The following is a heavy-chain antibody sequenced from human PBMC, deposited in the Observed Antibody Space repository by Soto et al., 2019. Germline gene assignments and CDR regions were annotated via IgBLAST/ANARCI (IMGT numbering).Heavy chain of an antibody. CDR2: IKSDGTIT. V-gene: IGHV3-74*01. CDR3: ARIYASGWYDE. J-gene: IGHJ4*02. CDR1: GFTFSNYW. Sequence: EVQLVESGGALVQPGGSLRLSCAASGFTFSNYWMHWVRQAPGKGLVWVSRIKSDGTITNYADSVKGRFTISRDNAKNTLYLQMNTLSAEDTAVYYCARIYASGWYDEWGQGTLDTVSS. D-gene: IGHD6-19*01.